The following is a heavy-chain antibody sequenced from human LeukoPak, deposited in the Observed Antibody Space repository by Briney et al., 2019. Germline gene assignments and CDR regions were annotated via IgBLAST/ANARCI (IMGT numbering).Heavy chain of an antibody. V-gene: IGHV3-30*03. CDR2: ISYDGSNK. D-gene: IGHD2-15*01. J-gene: IGHJ4*02. Sequence: GGSLRLSCAASGFTFSNYGVHWVRQAPGKGLEWVAVISYDGSNKYYADSVKGRFTISRDNAKNSLYLQMNSLRAEDTALYYCARVSRDIVVVVPATGYFDYWGQGTLVTVSS. CDR3: ARVSRDIVVVVPATGYFDY. CDR1: GFTFSNYG.